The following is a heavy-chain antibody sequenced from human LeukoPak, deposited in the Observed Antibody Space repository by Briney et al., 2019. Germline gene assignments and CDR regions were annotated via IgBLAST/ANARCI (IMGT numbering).Heavy chain of an antibody. CDR3: ARDGGYSSSWYGY. CDR2: IIPIFGTA. D-gene: IGHD6-13*01. Sequence: SVMVSCKASGGTFSSYAISWVRQAPEPGLEWMGGIIPIFGTANYAQKFQGRVTITADKSTSTAYMELSSLRSEDTAVYYCARDGGYSSSWYGYWGQGTLVTVSS. CDR1: GGTFSSYA. V-gene: IGHV1-69*06. J-gene: IGHJ4*02.